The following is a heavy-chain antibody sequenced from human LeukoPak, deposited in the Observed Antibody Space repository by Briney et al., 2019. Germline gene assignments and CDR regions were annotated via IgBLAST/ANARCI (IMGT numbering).Heavy chain of an antibody. CDR1: GYTVTSNY. CDR3: ARDNSVRDEAWWFNP. J-gene: IGHJ5*02. CDR2: SSPSGGST. Sequence: ASVKVSCKAFGYTVTSNYMHWVRQAPGQGPEWMGVSSPSGGSTTYAQKFQGRVTLTRDMSTSTDYLELSSLRSEDTAVYYCARDNSVRDEAWWFNPWGQGTLVTVSS. D-gene: IGHD5-24*01. V-gene: IGHV1-46*01.